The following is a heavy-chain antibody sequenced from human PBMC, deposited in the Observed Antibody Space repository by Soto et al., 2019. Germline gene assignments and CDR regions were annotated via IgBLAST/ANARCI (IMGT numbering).Heavy chain of an antibody. V-gene: IGHV4-4*08. CDR1: GCSVSVYY. CDR3: ARRGFFDY. J-gene: IGHJ4*02. CDR2: ISNSGST. Sequence: PSETLSLTCTVSGCSVSVYYWSWIRQPPGKGLESIGFISNSGSTNYNPSLKSRATISVDTSENHISLELSSVTAADTAVYYCARRGFFDYWGQGTVVTVSS.